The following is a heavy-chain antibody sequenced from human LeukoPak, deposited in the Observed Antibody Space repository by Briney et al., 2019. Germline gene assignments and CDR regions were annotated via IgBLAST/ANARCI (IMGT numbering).Heavy chain of an antibody. D-gene: IGHD3-22*01. Sequence: ASVKVSFKASGYTFTVYYMHWVRQAPRQGLEWMGWINPNSGGTNYPQKFQGRVTMTRDTSISTAYMELSRLRSDDTAVYYCARDQAPQYYDSSGYPPSDYWGQGTLVTVSS. V-gene: IGHV1-2*02. J-gene: IGHJ4*02. CDR1: GYTFTVYY. CDR3: ARDQAPQYYDSSGYPPSDY. CDR2: INPNSGGT.